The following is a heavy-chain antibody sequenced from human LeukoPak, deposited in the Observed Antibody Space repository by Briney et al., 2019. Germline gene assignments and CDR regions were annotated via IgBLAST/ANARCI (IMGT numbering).Heavy chain of an antibody. Sequence: PSETLSLTCTVSGGSISSYYWSWIRQPPGKGLEWIGSIYYSGSTYYNPSLKSRVTISVDTSKNQFSLKLSSVTAADTGMYYCARQRGYRMTKDGFDVWGQGTMVTVSS. J-gene: IGHJ3*01. V-gene: IGHV4-59*08. CDR3: ARQRGYRMTKDGFDV. CDR2: IYYSGST. CDR1: GGSISSYY. D-gene: IGHD2-2*03.